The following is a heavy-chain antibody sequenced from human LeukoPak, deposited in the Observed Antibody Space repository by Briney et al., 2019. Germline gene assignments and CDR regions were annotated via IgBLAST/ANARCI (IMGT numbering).Heavy chain of an antibody. D-gene: IGHD3-16*02. CDR3: ARDYRVRHYYYMDV. CDR1: GYTFTSYD. Sequence: ASVKVSCKASGYTFTSYDINWVRQATGQGLEWMGWMNPNSGNTGYAQKFQGRVTMTRNTSISTAYMELSSLRSEDTAVYYCARDYRVRHYYYMDVWGKGTTVTVSS. CDR2: MNPNSGNT. J-gene: IGHJ6*03. V-gene: IGHV1-8*01.